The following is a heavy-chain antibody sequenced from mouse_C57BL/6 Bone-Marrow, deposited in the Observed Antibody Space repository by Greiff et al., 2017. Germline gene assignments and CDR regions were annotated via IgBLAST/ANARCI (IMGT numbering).Heavy chain of an antibody. CDR2: ISSGSSTT. J-gene: IGHJ3*01. Sequence: EVKVVESGGGLVKPGGSLKLSCAASGFTFSDYGMHWVRQAPEKGLEWVAYISSGSSTTYYADTVKGRFTISRDNAKNTLFLQMTSLRSEDTAMYYCARFAYWGQGTLVTVSA. CDR3: ARFAY. CDR1: GFTFSDYG. V-gene: IGHV5-17*01.